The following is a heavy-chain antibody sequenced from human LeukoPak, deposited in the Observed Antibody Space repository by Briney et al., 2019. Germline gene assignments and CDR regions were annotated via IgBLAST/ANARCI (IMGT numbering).Heavy chain of an antibody. CDR3: ATDDVGLWELKGSYAFDI. CDR1: GYTLTELS. CDR2: FDPEDGET. D-gene: IGHD1-26*01. Sequence: ASVKVSCKVSGYTLTELSMHWVRQAPGKGLEWMGGFDPEDGETIYAQKFQGRVTMTEDTSTDTAYMELSSLRSEDTAVYYCATDDVGLWELKGSYAFDIWGQGTMVTVSS. V-gene: IGHV1-24*01. J-gene: IGHJ3*02.